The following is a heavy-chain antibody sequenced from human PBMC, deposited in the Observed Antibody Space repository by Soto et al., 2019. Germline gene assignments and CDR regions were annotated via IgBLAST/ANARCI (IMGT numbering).Heavy chain of an antibody. CDR1: GYTFTSYY. V-gene: IGHV1-46*01. D-gene: IGHD3-3*01. Sequence: ASVKVSCRASGYTFTSYYMHWVRQAPGQGLEWMGIINPSGGSTSYAQKFQGRVTMTRDTSTSTVYMELSSLRSEDTAVYCCARKLRFLELLGSPTKYYYYGKDVLGQGTRIAVSS. J-gene: IGHJ6*02. CDR2: INPSGGST. CDR3: ARKLRFLELLGSPTKYYYYGKDV.